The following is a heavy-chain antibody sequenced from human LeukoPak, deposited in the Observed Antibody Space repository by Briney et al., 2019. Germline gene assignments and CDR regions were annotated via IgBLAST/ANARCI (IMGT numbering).Heavy chain of an antibody. CDR1: GFSLSTPEVR. Sequence: SGPTLVKPTQTLTLTCTFSGFSLSTPEVRVGWIRQPPGKALEWLAVIYWDGDKYYNPSLKRRLTITQATSKNQVVLTMTNMGPVDTATYYCTHRVTGRGISNWGQGTLVTVSS. V-gene: IGHV2-5*02. J-gene: IGHJ4*02. D-gene: IGHD1-14*01. CDR2: IYWDGDK. CDR3: THRVTGRGISN.